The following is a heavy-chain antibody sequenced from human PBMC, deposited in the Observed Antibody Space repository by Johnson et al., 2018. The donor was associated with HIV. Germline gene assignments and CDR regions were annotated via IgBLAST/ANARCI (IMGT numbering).Heavy chain of an antibody. CDR2: VSFDGNNK. V-gene: IGHV3-30*03. J-gene: IGHJ3*02. D-gene: IGHD2-15*01. CDR3: AAPDIVVVVALEGDAFDI. CDR1: GFTFRTYG. Sequence: QVQLVESGGGLVKPGGSLRLSCAASGFTFRTYGMHWVRQAPGKGLEWVAVVSFDGNNKYYVDSVKGRFTISRDNSKNTLYLQMNSLRAEDTAVYYCAAPDIVVVVALEGDAFDIWGQGTMVTVSS.